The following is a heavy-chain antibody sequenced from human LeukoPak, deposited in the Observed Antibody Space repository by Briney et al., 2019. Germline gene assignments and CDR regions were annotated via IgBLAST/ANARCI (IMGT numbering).Heavy chain of an antibody. Sequence: SETLSLTCTVSGGSISSSSYYWGWIRQPPGKGLEWIGSIYFSGSTYYNPSLKSRVTISVDTSKNQFSLKLSSVTAADTAVYYCASSGQLWFLYYFDYWGQGTLVTVSS. CDR2: IYFSGST. D-gene: IGHD5-18*01. CDR3: ASSGQLWFLYYFDY. CDR1: GGSISSSSYY. V-gene: IGHV4-39*01. J-gene: IGHJ4*02.